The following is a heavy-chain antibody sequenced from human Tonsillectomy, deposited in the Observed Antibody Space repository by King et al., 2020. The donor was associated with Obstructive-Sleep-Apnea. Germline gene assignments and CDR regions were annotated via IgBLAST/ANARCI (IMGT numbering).Heavy chain of an antibody. CDR3: AKDASSGYLDY. CDR1: GFTFDDYA. V-gene: IGHV3-9*01. D-gene: IGHD3-22*01. CDR2: ISWNSGSI. Sequence: VQLVESGGGLVQPGRSLRLSCAASGFTFDDYAMHWVRQAPGKGLEWVSGISWNSGSIGYADSVKGRFTISRDNAKNSLYLQMNSLRAEDTALYYCAKDASSGYLDYGRQGPRVTVSS. J-gene: IGHJ4*02.